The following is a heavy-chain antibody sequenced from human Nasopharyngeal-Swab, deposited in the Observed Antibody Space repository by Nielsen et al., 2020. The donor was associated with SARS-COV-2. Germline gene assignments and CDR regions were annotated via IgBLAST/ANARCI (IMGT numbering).Heavy chain of an antibody. Sequence: GGSLRLSCAASGFTISRYWMLWVRHAQGKGLVWVSRLHSDGSGTTYADSVRGRFTISRDNAKNTLYLQMNSLRAEDTAVYYCARGGDGYSMDYWGQGTLVTVSS. J-gene: IGHJ4*02. CDR3: ARGGDGYSMDY. D-gene: IGHD5-24*01. V-gene: IGHV3-74*01. CDR1: GFTISRYW. CDR2: LHSDGSGT.